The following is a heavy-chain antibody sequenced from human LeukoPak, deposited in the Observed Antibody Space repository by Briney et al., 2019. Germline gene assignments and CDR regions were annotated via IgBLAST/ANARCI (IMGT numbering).Heavy chain of an antibody. J-gene: IGHJ6*02. V-gene: IGHV4-34*01. CDR1: GGSFSGYY. CDR2: INHSGST. CDR3: ARDLAAGLIGTPNYYYYGMDV. D-gene: IGHD6-13*01. Sequence: SETLSLTCAVYGGSFSGYYWSWIRQPPGKGLEWIGEINHSGSTNYNPSLKSRVTISVDTSKNQFSLKLSSVTAADTAVYYCARDLAAGLIGTPNYYYYGMDVWGQGTTVTVSS.